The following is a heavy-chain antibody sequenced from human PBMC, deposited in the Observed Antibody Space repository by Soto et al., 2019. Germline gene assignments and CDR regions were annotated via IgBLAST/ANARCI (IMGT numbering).Heavy chain of an antibody. Sequence: SGTLFPTPTVSGWPLNSFYWGWIPQPPGKGMEWIGYIYYSGSTNYNPSLKSRVTISVDTSKNQFSLKLSSVTAADTAVYYCARTTYYYGSGSYLGVFNWFDPWGQGTLVTVSS. CDR1: GWPLNSFY. CDR2: IYYSGST. CDR3: ARTTYYYGSGSYLGVFNWFDP. J-gene: IGHJ5*02. V-gene: IGHV4-59*08. D-gene: IGHD3-10*01.